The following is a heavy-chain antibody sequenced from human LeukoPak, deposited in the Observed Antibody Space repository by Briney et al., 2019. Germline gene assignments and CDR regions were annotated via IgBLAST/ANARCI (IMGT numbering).Heavy chain of an antibody. CDR2: MNPNSGKT. J-gene: IGHJ5*02. CDR3: ARMGSRVYDILTGYQYNWFDP. V-gene: IGHV1-8*01. CDR1: GYTFTRYD. D-gene: IGHD3-9*01. Sequence: ASVKVSCKASGYTFTRYDINWVRQATGQGLEWMGWMNPNSGKTGYAQKFQGRVTMPRNTSISTAYMELSSLRSEDTAVYYCARMGSRVYDILTGYQYNWFDPWGQGTLVTVSS.